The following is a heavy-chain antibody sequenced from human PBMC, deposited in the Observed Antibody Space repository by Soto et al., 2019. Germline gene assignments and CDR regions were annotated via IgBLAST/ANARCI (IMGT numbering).Heavy chain of an antibody. CDR2: IYHSGST. Sequence: PSETLSLTCAVSGYSISSGYYWCCIRQPPGKGLEWFGRIYHSGSTYYNPSLNSRVTISVDASKNQFSLKLSPVTAADTAVYYCARAPCDDRERPLNWFDPWGQGTLVTVSS. J-gene: IGHJ5*02. CDR1: GYSISSGYY. CDR3: ARAPCDDRERPLNWFDP. D-gene: IGHD1-26*01. V-gene: IGHV4-38-2*01.